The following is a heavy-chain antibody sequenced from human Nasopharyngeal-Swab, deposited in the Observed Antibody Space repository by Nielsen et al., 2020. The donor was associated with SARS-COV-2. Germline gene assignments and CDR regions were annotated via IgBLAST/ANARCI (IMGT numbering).Heavy chain of an antibody. CDR2: IGYNGSDK. V-gene: IGHV3-33*01. J-gene: IGHJ6*02. CDR3: ARGYCSINSCYSGDYYYAMDV. D-gene: IGHD2-2*01. CDR1: GFTFSNYG. Sequence: GESLKISCTASGFTFSNYGIHWVRQAPGKGLEWVAVIGYNGSDKYYADSVKGRFTISRDNSENTLYLQMNSLRAEDTAVYYCARGYCSINSCYSGDYYYAMDVWGQGTTVTVSS.